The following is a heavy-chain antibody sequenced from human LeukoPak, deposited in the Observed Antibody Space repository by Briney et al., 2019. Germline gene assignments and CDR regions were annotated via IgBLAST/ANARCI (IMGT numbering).Heavy chain of an antibody. CDR3: ARHLGSRGPKLYWFDP. Sequence: GGSLRLSCAASGFTVSSNYMSWVRQAPGKGLEWVSVIYSGGSTYYADSVKGRFTISRDNSKNTLYLQMNSLRAEDTAVYYCARHLGSRGPKLYWFDPWGQGTLVTVSS. V-gene: IGHV3-66*04. CDR1: GFTVSSNY. J-gene: IGHJ5*02. D-gene: IGHD6-13*01. CDR2: IYSGGST.